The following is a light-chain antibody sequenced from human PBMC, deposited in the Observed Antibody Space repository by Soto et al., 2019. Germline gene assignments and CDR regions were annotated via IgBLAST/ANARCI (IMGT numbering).Light chain of an antibody. CDR1: QSVSTS. CDR3: QQRKNLPEFT. Sequence: PGERATLACRASQSVSTSLVWYQQKRGQAPRLLIYDAYNRDTGVPARFSGSGSGTDFTLTISSLEPEDFAVYYCQQRKNLPEFTFVPGTKVDIK. CDR2: DAY. V-gene: IGKV3-11*01. J-gene: IGKJ3*01.